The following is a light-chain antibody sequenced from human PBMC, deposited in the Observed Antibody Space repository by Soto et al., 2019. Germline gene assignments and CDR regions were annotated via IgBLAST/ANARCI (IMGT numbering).Light chain of an antibody. CDR2: AAS. J-gene: IGKJ3*01. CDR1: QGISNY. CDR3: QKYNSVLFT. Sequence: DIQMTQSPSSLSASVGDRVTITCRASQGISNYLAWYQQRPGKVPKLLIYAASTLQSGVPSRFSGSGSGTDFTLTISSLQPEDVATYYCQKYNSVLFTLGPVTKVDIK. V-gene: IGKV1-27*01.